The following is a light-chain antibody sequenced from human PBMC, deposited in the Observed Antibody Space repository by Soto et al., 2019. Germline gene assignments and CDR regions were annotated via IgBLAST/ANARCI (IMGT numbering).Light chain of an antibody. Sequence: QSVLTQPPSVSGAPGQRVTISCTGSSSNIGAGYDVHWYQQLPGTAPKLLIYGNNNRPSGVPDRLSGSKSGTSASLAITRLQAEDEADYYCQSYDSSLSGYVFGSGTKVTVL. V-gene: IGLV1-40*01. J-gene: IGLJ1*01. CDR1: SSNIGAGYD. CDR3: QSYDSSLSGYV. CDR2: GNN.